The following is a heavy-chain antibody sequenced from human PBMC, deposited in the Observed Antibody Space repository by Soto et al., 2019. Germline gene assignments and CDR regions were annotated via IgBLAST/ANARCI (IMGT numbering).Heavy chain of an antibody. V-gene: IGHV4-34*01. CDR3: VRWFGELAAFDI. D-gene: IGHD3-10*01. CDR1: GGSFSGYY. Sequence: QVQLQQWGAGLLKPSETLSLTCAVYGGSFSGYYWSWIRQPPGKGLEWIGEINHSGSTNYNPSLKSRVSISVDTSKNQCSLKLSSVTAADTAVYYCVRWFGELAAFDIWGQGTMVTVSS. CDR2: INHSGST. J-gene: IGHJ3*02.